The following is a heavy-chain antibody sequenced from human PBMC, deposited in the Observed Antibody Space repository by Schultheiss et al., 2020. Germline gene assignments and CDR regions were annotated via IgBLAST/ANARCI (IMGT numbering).Heavy chain of an antibody. V-gene: IGHV4-59*12. Sequence: SETLSLTCTVSGGSISSYYWSWIRQPPGKGLEWIGEIYHSGSTNYNPSLKSRVTISVDKSKNQFSLKLSSVTAADTAVYYCARVPPYYDILTGLILNNWFDPWGQGTLVTSPQ. CDR1: GGSISSYY. J-gene: IGHJ5*02. D-gene: IGHD3-9*01. CDR3: ARVPPYYDILTGLILNNWFDP. CDR2: IYHSGST.